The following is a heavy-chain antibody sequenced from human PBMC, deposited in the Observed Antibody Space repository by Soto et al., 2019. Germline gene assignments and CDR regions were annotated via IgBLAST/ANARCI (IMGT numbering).Heavy chain of an antibody. Sequence: VQLVQSGTEVKEPGASVRVSCKASGYTFTAHSLHWARQAPGQGLEWMGWIIVSHDRPRYTPQFQGRLTFETDRIGTTAYMPLPRLTPEDTAVYFCAREPENGVPGDYWGQGTPVVVSS. J-gene: IGHJ4*02. CDR2: IIVSHDRP. D-gene: IGHD2-8*01. CDR3: AREPENGVPGDY. V-gene: IGHV1-3*01. CDR1: GYTFTAHS.